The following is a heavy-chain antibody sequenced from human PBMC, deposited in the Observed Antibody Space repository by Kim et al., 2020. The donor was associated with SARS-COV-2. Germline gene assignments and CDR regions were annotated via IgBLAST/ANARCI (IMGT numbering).Heavy chain of an antibody. Sequence: ASVKVSCKTSGYTFTAYYIHWVRQAPGQGLEWMGRINPNSGDTNYAQKFQGRVTMTGDTSITTAYMELNRLRSDDTAVYFCARETSTVTHGDGVYFDSWGQGNLVTVSS. CDR2: INPNSGDT. CDR3: ARETSTVTHGDGVYFDS. D-gene: IGHD4-17*01. J-gene: IGHJ4*02. CDR1: GYTFTAYY. V-gene: IGHV1-2*06.